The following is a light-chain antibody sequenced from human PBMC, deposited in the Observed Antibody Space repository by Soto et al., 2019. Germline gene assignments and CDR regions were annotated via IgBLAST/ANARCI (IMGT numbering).Light chain of an antibody. J-gene: IGKJ2*01. CDR2: DAS. CDR1: ESVSSY. Sequence: IVLTQSPATLSLSPGERATLSYRASESVSSYLAWYQQKPGQAPRLLIYDASNRATGIPARFSGSGSGTDFTLTISSLEPEDFAVYYCQQRSNWAYTFGPGTKLEIK. V-gene: IGKV3-11*01. CDR3: QQRSNWAYT.